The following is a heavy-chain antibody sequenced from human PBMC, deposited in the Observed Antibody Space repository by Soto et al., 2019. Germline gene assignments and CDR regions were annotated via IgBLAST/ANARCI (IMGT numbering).Heavy chain of an antibody. CDR3: ARRQWLVGGYYYGMDV. CDR2: TSAYNGNT. CDR1: GYTFTSYG. V-gene: IGHV1-18*01. Sequence: QVQLVQSGAEVKKPGASVKVSCKASGYTFTSYGISWVRQAPGQGLEWMGWTSAYNGNTNYAQKLQGRVTMTPNTSTRTAYMELRSLRSDDTAVYYCARRQWLVGGYYYGMDVWGQGTTVTVSS. J-gene: IGHJ6*02. D-gene: IGHD6-19*01.